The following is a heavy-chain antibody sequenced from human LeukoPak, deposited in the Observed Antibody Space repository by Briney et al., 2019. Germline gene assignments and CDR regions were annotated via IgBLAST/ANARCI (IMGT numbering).Heavy chain of an antibody. Sequence: PGGSLRLSCAASGFTFSSYDIHWVRQAPGKGLEWVAFIRYDGSNKYYADSVRGRFTISRDNSKNTLYLQMNSLRAEDTAVYYCARGLGNTWDWDKYGGQWGYWGQGTLVTVSS. V-gene: IGHV3-30*02. J-gene: IGHJ4*02. CDR1: GFTFSSYD. CDR2: IRYDGSNK. D-gene: IGHD4-23*01. CDR3: ARGLGNTWDWDKYGGQWGY.